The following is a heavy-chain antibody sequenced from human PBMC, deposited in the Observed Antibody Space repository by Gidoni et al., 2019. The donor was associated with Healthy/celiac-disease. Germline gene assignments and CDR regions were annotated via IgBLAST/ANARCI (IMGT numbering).Heavy chain of an antibody. D-gene: IGHD2-15*01. CDR2: ITSKTDGGTT. Sequence: EVQLVESGGGLVQHGGSLSLSCAASGFTFSNAWMSWVRQAPWKGLEWVGRITSKTDGGTTDYAAPVKGRFTISRDDSKNTLYLQMNSLKTEDTAVYYCTTGGCSGGSCYAYYYYGMDVWGQGTTVTVSS. CDR1: GFTFSNAW. V-gene: IGHV3-15*01. J-gene: IGHJ6*02. CDR3: TTGGCSGGSCYAYYYYGMDV.